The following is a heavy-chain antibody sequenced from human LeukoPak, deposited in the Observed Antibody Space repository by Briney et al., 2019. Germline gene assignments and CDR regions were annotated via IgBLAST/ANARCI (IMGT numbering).Heavy chain of an antibody. CDR1: GGTFSSYA. CDR3: ARDRSPKGGSYPLDY. V-gene: IGHV1-69*04. CDR2: IIPILGIA. Sequence: GGSVKVSCKASGGTFSSYAISWVRQAPGQGLEWMGRIIPILGIANYAQKFQGRVTITADKSTSTAYMELSSLRSEDTAVYYCARDRSPKGGSYPLDYWGQGTLVTVSS. D-gene: IGHD1-26*01. J-gene: IGHJ4*02.